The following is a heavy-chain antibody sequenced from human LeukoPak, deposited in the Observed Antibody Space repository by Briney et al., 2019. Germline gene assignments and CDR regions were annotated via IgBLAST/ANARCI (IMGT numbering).Heavy chain of an antibody. Sequence: ASVKVSCKASGYSSTSHYMHWVRQAPGQGLEWMGLINPSGSSTLYAQKFQGRVTMTRDMSTTTDYMELSSLGSEDTAVYYCARDNSVGDIAWWFDPWGQGTLVTVSS. J-gene: IGHJ5*02. CDR2: INPSGSST. CDR1: GYSSTSHY. CDR3: ARDNSVGDIAWWFDP. V-gene: IGHV1-46*01. D-gene: IGHD3-16*02.